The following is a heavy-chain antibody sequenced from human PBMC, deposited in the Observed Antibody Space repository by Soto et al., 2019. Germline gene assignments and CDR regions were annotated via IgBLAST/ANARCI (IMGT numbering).Heavy chain of an antibody. D-gene: IGHD6-25*01. J-gene: IGHJ4*02. CDR2: IKNKANSYTT. CDR1: GFTFSDHY. CDR3: ARVRSGVTTRLFDY. Sequence: EVQLVESGGGLVQPGGSLRLSCAASGFTFSDHYMDWVRQAPGKGLEWVGRIKNKANSYTTEYAASVKGRFTISRDDSKNSLDLQMNSLKTEDTAVYYCARVRSGVTTRLFDYWGQGTLVTVSS. V-gene: IGHV3-72*01.